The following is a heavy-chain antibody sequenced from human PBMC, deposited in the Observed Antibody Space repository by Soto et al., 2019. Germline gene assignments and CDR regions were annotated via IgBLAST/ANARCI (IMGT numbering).Heavy chain of an antibody. V-gene: IGHV4-34*01. Sequence: QVQLQQWGAGLLKPSETLSLTCAVYGGSFSGYYWSWIRQPPGKGLEWIGEINHSGSTNYNPSLKSRVTHSVGPFKNQFSPKLSSVAGAGQAWYYWSGGPSEYCGHDPSSFDYWGQGTLVTVSS. CDR2: INHSGST. CDR1: GGSFSGYY. CDR3: SGGPSEYCGHDPSSFDY. D-gene: IGHD5-12*01. J-gene: IGHJ4*02.